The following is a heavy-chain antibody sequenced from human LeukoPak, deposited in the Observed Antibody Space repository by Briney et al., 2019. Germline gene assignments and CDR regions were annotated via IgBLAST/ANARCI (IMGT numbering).Heavy chain of an antibody. J-gene: IGHJ4*02. Sequence: GGSLRLSWAASGFTFSSYEMKWVRQAPGKGLEWVSYISSSGSTIYYADSVKGRFTISRDNAKNSLYLQMNSLRAEDTAVYYCAQEGYGSGSYDGWGQGTLVTVSS. V-gene: IGHV3-48*03. CDR2: ISSSGSTI. CDR3: AQEGYGSGSYDG. CDR1: GFTFSSYE. D-gene: IGHD3-10*01.